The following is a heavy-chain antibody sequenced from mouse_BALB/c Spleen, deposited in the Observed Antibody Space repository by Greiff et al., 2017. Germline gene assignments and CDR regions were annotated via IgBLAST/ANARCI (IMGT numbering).Heavy chain of an antibody. CDR3: AREGIYYYGSSSWFAY. V-gene: IGHV3-6*02. Sequence: EVKLMESGPGLVKPSQSLSLTCSVTGYSITSGYYWNWIRQFPGNKLEWMGYISYDGSNNYNPSLKNRISITRDTSKNQFFLKLNSVTTEDTATYYCAREGIYYYGSSSWFAYWGQGTLVTVSA. D-gene: IGHD1-1*01. CDR1: GYSITSGYY. CDR2: ISYDGSN. J-gene: IGHJ3*01.